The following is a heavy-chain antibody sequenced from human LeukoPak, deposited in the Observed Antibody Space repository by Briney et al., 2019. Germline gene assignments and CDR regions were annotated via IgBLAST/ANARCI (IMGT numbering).Heavy chain of an antibody. V-gene: IGHV3-9*03. CDR3: ARGRDGYITGAFDI. D-gene: IGHD5-24*01. J-gene: IGHJ3*02. Sequence: GGSLRLSCAAPGFTFDDYAMHWVRQAPGKGLEWVSGLSWNGGSLAYADSVKGRFTISRDNAKNSLYLQMNSVRAEDMALYYCARGRDGYITGAFDIWGQGTMVTVSS. CDR2: LSWNGGSL. CDR1: GFTFDDYA.